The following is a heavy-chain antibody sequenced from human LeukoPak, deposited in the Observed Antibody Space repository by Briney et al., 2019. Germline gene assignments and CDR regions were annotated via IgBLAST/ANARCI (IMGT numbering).Heavy chain of an antibody. CDR3: ARYSRIAAAGTGSFDY. V-gene: IGHV4-59*08. CDR2: IYYSGST. Sequence: SETLSLTCTVSGDSISNYYWIWIRQPPGKGLEWIGYIYYSGSTNYNPSLKSRVSMSLDTSKNQFSLKLSSVTAADTAVYYCARYSRIAAAGTGSFDYWGQGTLVTVSS. J-gene: IGHJ4*02. D-gene: IGHD6-13*01. CDR1: GDSISNYY.